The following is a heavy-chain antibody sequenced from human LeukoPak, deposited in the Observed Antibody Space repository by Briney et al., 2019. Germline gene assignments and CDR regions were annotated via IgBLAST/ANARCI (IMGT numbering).Heavy chain of an antibody. CDR1: GFTFSSYS. CDR3: AREDTAMVTFSYYYYYGMDV. J-gene: IGHJ6*02. Sequence: GGSLRLSCAASGFTFSSYSMNWVRQAPGKGLEWVSSISSSSSYIYYADSVKGRFTISRDNSKNTLYLQMNSLRAEDTAVYYCAREDTAMVTFSYYYYYGMDVWGQGTTVTVSS. CDR2: ISSSSSYI. V-gene: IGHV3-21*01. D-gene: IGHD5-18*01.